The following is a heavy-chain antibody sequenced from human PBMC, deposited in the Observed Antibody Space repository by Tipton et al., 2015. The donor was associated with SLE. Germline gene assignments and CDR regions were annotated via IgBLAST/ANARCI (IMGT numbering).Heavy chain of an antibody. CDR1: GGSFSGYY. D-gene: IGHD3-3*01. CDR2: IYYSGST. Sequence: TLSLTCAVYGGSFSGYYWSWIRPPPGKGLGWIGYIYYSGSTNYNPSLKNRVTISVDTSKNQFSLKLSSVTAADTAVYYCAREATIFGVVRGWFDPWGQGTLVTVSS. CDR3: AREATIFGVVRGWFDP. V-gene: IGHV4-59*01. J-gene: IGHJ5*02.